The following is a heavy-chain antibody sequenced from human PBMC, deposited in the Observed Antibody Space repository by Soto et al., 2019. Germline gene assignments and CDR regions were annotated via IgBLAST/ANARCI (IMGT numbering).Heavy chain of an antibody. D-gene: IGHD6-13*01. CDR1: GGSFSGYY. Sequence: SETLSLTCAVYGGSFSGYYWSWIRQPPGKGLEWIGEINHSGSTNYNPSLKSRVTISVDTSKNQFSLKLSSVTAADTAVYYCAREKQQLVSVPFFYWGQGTLVIVSS. CDR2: INHSGST. CDR3: AREKQQLVSVPFFY. V-gene: IGHV4-34*01. J-gene: IGHJ4*02.